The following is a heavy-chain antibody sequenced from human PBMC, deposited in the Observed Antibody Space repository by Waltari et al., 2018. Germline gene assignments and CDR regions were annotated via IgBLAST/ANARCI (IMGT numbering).Heavy chain of an antibody. CDR1: GGSISSYY. CDR3: ARAGDVLTGYYKYYFDY. V-gene: IGHV4-4*07. CDR2: IYTSGST. Sequence: VSGGSISSYYWSWIRQPAGKGLEWIGRIYTSGSTNYNPSLKSRVTMSVDTSKNQFSLKLSSVTAADTAVYYCARAGDVLTGYYKYYFDYWGQGTLVTVSS. D-gene: IGHD3-9*01. J-gene: IGHJ4*02.